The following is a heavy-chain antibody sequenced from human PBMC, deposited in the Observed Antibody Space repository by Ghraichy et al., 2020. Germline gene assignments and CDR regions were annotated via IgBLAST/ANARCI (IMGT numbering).Heavy chain of an antibody. D-gene: IGHD3-3*01. V-gene: IGHV3-30-3*01. Sequence: GGSLRLSCAASGFTFSSYAMHWVRQAPGKGLEWVAVISYDGSNKYYADSVKGRFTISRDNSKNTLYLQMNSLRAEDTAVYYCARGSAWRAPWFDYWGQGTLVTVSS. CDR1: GFTFSSYA. CDR3: ARGSAWRAPWFDY. J-gene: IGHJ4*02. CDR2: ISYDGSNK.